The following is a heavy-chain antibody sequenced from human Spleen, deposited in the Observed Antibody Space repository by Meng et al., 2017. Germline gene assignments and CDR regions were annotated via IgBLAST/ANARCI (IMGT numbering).Heavy chain of an antibody. CDR3: AKGGSSGYIKD. CDR1: GFTFDDYA. V-gene: IGHV3-9*01. J-gene: IGHJ4*02. D-gene: IGHD3-22*01. Sequence: SLKISCAASGFTFDDYAMHWVRQAPGKGLEWVSGISWNSGSIGYADSVKGRFTISRDNAKNSLYLQMNSLRAEDTALYYCAKGGSSGYIKDWAQGTLATFPS. CDR2: ISWNSGSI.